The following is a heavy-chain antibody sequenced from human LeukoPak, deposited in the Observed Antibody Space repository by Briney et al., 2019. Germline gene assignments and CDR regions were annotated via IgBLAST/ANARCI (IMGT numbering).Heavy chain of an antibody. CDR3: ARVKGAVAGTYFDY. V-gene: IGHV3-21*01. CDR1: GVTFSSYS. J-gene: IGHJ4*02. D-gene: IGHD6-19*01. Sequence: GGSLRLSCAAAGVTFSSYSMNLVRQAPGKGLEWVSSISSSSSYIYYADSVKGRFTISRDNAKNSLYLQMNSLRAEDTAVYYCARVKGAVAGTYFDYWGQGTLVTVSS. CDR2: ISSSSSYI.